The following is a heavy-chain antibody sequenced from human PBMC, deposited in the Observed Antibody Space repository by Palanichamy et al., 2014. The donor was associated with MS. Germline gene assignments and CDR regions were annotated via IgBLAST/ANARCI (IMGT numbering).Heavy chain of an antibody. CDR2: IRNKPYGGTA. V-gene: IGHV3-49*03. J-gene: IGHJ4*02. CDR1: GFTFGDYA. CDR3: AKGDNWNHPLY. D-gene: IGHD1-14*01. Sequence: EVQLVESGGGLVQPGRSLRLSCTTSGFTFGDYAMSWFRQAPGKGLEWVSFIRNKPYGGTAEYAASVKGRFTISRDDSKNIFYLQMNSLKTEDTAVYYCAKGDNWNHPLYWGQGTLVTVSS.